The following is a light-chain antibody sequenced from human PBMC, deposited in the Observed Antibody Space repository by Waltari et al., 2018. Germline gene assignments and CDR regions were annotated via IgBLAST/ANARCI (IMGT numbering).Light chain of an antibody. J-gene: IGKJ5*01. V-gene: IGKV2-29*02. CDR1: QSLLHSDGRTC. Sequence: IVMTQTPLPLSVTPGQPASISCKSSQSLLHSDGRTCLFWYLQKPGQSPQLLIHEVSRRFSGVPERFSGSGSGTDFTLKISRVEAEDVGVYYCMQGLQLPITFGQGTRLEIK. CDR3: MQGLQLPIT. CDR2: EVS.